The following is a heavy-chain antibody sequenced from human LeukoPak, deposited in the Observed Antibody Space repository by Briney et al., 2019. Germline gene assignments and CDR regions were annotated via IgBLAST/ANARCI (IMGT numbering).Heavy chain of an antibody. CDR2: INHSGST. CDR1: GGSFSGYY. Sequence: SETLPLTCAVYGGSFSGYYWSWIRQPPGKGLEWIGEINHSGSTNYNPSLKSRVTISVDTSKNQFSLKLSSVTAADTAVYYCARGLGGTGGYSSGYYHYYYYYYMDVWGKGTTVTVSS. V-gene: IGHV4-34*01. CDR3: ARGLGGTGGYSSGYYHYYYYYYMDV. J-gene: IGHJ6*03. D-gene: IGHD3-22*01.